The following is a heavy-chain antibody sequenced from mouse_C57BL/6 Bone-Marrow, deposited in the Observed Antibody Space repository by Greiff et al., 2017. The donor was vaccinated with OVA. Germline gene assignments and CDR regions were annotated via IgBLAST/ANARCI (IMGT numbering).Heavy chain of an antibody. CDR3: ARGLITTVASYAMDY. Sequence: VQLQQPGTELVKPGASVKLSCKASGYTFTSYWMHWVKQRPGQGLEWIGNINPSNGGTNYNEKFKSKATLTVDKSSSTAYMQLSSLTSEDSAVYYCARGLITTVASYAMDYWGQGTSVTVSS. CDR2: INPSNGGT. V-gene: IGHV1-53*01. D-gene: IGHD1-1*01. J-gene: IGHJ4*01. CDR1: GYTFTSYW.